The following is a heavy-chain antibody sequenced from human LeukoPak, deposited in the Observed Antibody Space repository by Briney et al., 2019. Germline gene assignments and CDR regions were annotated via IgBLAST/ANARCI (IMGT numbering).Heavy chain of an antibody. CDR2: IGTAGDT. CDR1: GFTFSNYD. CDR3: ARDLGRYDSSGYYYFYGMDV. J-gene: IGHJ6*02. V-gene: IGHV3-13*01. D-gene: IGHD3-22*01. Sequence: GGSLRLSCAASGFTFSNYDMHWVRQAAGKGLEWVSAIGTAGDTYYPVSVKGRFTISRENAKNSLYLQMNSLRAGDTAVYYCARDLGRYDSSGYYYFYGMDVWGQGTTVTVSS.